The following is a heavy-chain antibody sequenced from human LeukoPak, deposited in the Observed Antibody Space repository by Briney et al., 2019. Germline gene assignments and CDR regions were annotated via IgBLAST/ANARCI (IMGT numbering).Heavy chain of an antibody. J-gene: IGHJ5*02. CDR1: GYTXTGYY. CDR3: ARDQVWFDP. V-gene: IGHV1-2*02. Sequence: ASVNVSCKASGYTXTGYYIHRVRQAPGQGLEWMGWINPNSGGTKYAQKFQGRVTMTRDTSISTAYMELSRLRSDDTAVYYCARDQVWFDPWGQGTLVTVSS. CDR2: INPNSGGT.